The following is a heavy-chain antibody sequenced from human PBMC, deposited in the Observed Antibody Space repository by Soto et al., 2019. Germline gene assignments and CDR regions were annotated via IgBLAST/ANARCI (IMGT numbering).Heavy chain of an antibody. CDR2: IWYDGSNK. CDR3: ARDSAAGTGGWFDP. CDR1: GFTFSTYG. D-gene: IGHD6-13*01. V-gene: IGHV3-33*08. J-gene: IGHJ5*02. Sequence: QVQLVESGGGVVQPGRSLRLSCAASGFTFSTYGMHWVRQAPGKGLEWVAVIWYDGSNKYYADSVKGRFTISRDNSKNTLYLQMNSLRAEDTAVYYCARDSAAGTGGWFDPWGQGTLVTVSS.